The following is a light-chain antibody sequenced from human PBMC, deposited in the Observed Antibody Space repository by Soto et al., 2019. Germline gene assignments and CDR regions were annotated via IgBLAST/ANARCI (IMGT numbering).Light chain of an antibody. J-gene: IGLJ1*01. CDR1: DSDVGSYDL. Sequence: QSALTQPASVSASPGQSITISCTGSDSDVGSYDLVSWYQQHPDKAPKLLIYAVTKRPSGVSNRFSGSKSDNTASLTISGLQAEDEADYYCSSYAGTSHYVFGTGTKVTVL. CDR2: AVT. V-gene: IGLV2-23*02. CDR3: SSYAGTSHYV.